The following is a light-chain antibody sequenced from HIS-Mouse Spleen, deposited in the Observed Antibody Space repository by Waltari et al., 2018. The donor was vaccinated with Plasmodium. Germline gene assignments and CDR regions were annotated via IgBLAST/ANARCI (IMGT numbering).Light chain of an antibody. CDR1: QSVLYSSNNKNY. CDR2: WAS. Sequence: DIVMTQSPDSLAVSLGERATIHCQSSQSVLYSSNNKNYLAWYQQKPGQPPKLLIYWASTQEAGVPDRFSGSGSGTDFTLTISSLQAEDVAVYYCQQYYSTPPYTFGQGTKLEIK. V-gene: IGKV4-1*01. J-gene: IGKJ2*01. CDR3: QQYYSTPPYT.